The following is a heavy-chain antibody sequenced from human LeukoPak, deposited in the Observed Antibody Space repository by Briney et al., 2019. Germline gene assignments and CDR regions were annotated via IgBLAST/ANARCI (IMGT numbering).Heavy chain of an antibody. CDR3: AKDLDHDYDDYGLDY. CDR2: ISYDGSNK. Sequence: GGSLRLSCAASGFTFSSYAMHWVRQAPGKGLEWVAVISYDGSNKYYADSVKGRFTISRDNSKNTLYLQMNSLRAEDTAVYSCAKDLDHDYDDYGLDYWGQGTLVTVSS. V-gene: IGHV3-30*04. CDR1: GFTFSSYA. D-gene: IGHD4-17*01. J-gene: IGHJ4*02.